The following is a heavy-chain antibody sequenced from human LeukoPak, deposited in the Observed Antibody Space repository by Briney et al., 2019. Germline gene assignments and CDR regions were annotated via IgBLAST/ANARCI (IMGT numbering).Heavy chain of an antibody. CDR1: GFTFSDYY. V-gene: IGHV3-11*01. CDR3: AKDSGTALGYYYMDV. CDR2: ISTSGSTI. D-gene: IGHD1-14*01. Sequence: GGSLRLSCAASGFTFSDYYMSWIRQAPGKGLEWVSYISTSGSTISYADSVKGRFTISRDYAKSLLYLQMNSLRAEDTAFYYCAKDSGTALGYYYMDVWGKGTTVTVSS. J-gene: IGHJ6*03.